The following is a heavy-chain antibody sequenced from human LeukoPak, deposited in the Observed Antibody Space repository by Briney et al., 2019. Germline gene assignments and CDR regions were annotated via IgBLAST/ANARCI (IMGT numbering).Heavy chain of an antibody. D-gene: IGHD3-10*01. J-gene: IGHJ6*02. CDR2: MNPNSGNT. V-gene: IGHV1-8*01. CDR1: GYTFTSYD. Sequence: ASVKVSCKASGYTFTSYDINWVRQATGQGLEWMGWMNPNSGNTGYAQKFQGRVTMTRNTSISTAYMGLSSLRFEDTAVYYCARGGITMVRGVITNLGYYYGMDVWGQGTTVTVSS. CDR3: ARGGITMVRGVITNLGYYYGMDV.